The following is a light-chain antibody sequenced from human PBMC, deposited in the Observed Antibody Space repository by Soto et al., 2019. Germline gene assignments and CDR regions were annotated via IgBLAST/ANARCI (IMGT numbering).Light chain of an antibody. CDR3: SSYTGTSTLVV. V-gene: IGLV2-14*01. CDR1: SSDVGGYNY. J-gene: IGLJ2*01. CDR2: EVR. Sequence: QSVLTQPASVSGSPGQSITISCTGTSSDVGGYNYVSWYQQHPGKAPKLMIYEVRNRPSGVSNRFSGSKSGNTASLTISGLQAEDEADYYCSSYTGTSTLVVFGGGTKLTVL.